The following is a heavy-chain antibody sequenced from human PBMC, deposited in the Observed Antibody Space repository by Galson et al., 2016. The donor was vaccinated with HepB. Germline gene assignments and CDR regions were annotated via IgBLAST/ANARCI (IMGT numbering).Heavy chain of an antibody. J-gene: IGHJ3*02. V-gene: IGHV4-31*03. CDR2: IYNSGIT. Sequence: LTCTVSGGSISSGHYYWSWIRQHPGKGLEWIGNIYNSGITYYNPSLMSRVSISVDTSKNQFSLKLSSVTAADTAVYYCARVSRIIMVRDAFDTWGQGTMVTVSA. D-gene: IGHD3-10*01. CDR3: ARVSRIIMVRDAFDT. CDR1: GGSISSGHYY.